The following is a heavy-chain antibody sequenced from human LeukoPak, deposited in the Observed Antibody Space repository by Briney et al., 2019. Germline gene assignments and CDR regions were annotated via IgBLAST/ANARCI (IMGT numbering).Heavy chain of an antibody. V-gene: IGHV3-21*01. D-gene: IGHD3-10*01. Sequence: GGSLRLSCAASGFTFSSYSMNWVRQAPGKGLGWVSSISSSSSYLYYADSVKGRFTISRDNVKNSLYLQMNSLRAEDTAVYYCASSMVRGVISIRDYYYMDVWGKGTTVTVSS. J-gene: IGHJ6*03. CDR1: GFTFSSYS. CDR3: ASSMVRGVISIRDYYYMDV. CDR2: ISSSSSYL.